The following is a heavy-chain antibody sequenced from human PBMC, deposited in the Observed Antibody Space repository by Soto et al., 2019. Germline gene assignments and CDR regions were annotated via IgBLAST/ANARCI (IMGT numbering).Heavy chain of an antibody. CDR1: GGAISTYY. J-gene: IGHJ6*03. V-gene: IGHV4-59*01. D-gene: IGHD2-2*01. Sequence: PSETLSLTCTVSGGAISTYYWSWIRQPPGKGLEWIGYVYYSGNTNYNPSLESQVTISVETSRNRFSLNLTSANDADTAVYYCGTKREPASYAHYYLEVWGRSTAGT. CDR2: VYYSGNT. CDR3: GTKREPASYAHYYLEV.